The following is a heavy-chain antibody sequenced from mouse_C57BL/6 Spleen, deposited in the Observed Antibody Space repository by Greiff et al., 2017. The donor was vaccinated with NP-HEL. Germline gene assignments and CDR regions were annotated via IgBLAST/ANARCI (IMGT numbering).Heavy chain of an antibody. CDR3: ARGGYGYDYFDY. J-gene: IGHJ2*01. D-gene: IGHD2-2*01. CDR2: ISYDGSN. Sequence: EVKLQESGPGLVKPSQSLSLTCSVTGYSITSGYYWNWIRQFPGNKLEWMGYISYDGSNNYNPSLKNRISITRDTSKNQFFLKLNSVTTEDTATYYCARGGYGYDYFDYWGQGTTLTVSS. V-gene: IGHV3-6*01. CDR1: GYSITSGYY.